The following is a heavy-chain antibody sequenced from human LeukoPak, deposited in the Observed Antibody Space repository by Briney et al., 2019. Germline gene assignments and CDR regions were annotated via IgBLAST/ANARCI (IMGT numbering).Heavy chain of an antibody. CDR2: ISAYNGNT. Sequence: ASVKVSCKASGYTFTSYGISWVRQAPGQGLEWMGWISAYNGNTNYAQKLQGRVTMTTDTSTSTAYMELSSLRSEDTAVYYCATDRIGELLLNWFDPWGQGTLVTVSS. CDR3: ATDRIGELLLNWFDP. V-gene: IGHV1-18*01. J-gene: IGHJ5*02. D-gene: IGHD3-10*01. CDR1: GYTFTSYG.